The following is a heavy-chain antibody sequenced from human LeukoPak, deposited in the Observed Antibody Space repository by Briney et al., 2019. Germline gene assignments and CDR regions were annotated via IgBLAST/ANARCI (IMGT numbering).Heavy chain of an antibody. D-gene: IGHD3-3*01. Sequence: SETLSLTCTVSGVSISSGDYYWSWIRQPPGKGLEWIGYIYYSGSTNYNPSLKSRVTISVDTSKNQFSLKLSSVTAADTAVYYCARVRGGVYYDFWSGYYTDAPGMVLDYWGQGTLVTVSS. CDR3: ARVRGGVYYDFWSGYYTDAPGMVLDY. J-gene: IGHJ4*02. CDR1: GVSISSGDYY. CDR2: IYYSGST. V-gene: IGHV4-30-4*08.